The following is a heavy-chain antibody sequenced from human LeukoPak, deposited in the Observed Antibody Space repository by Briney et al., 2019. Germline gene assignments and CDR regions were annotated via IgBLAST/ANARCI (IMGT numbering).Heavy chain of an antibody. CDR3: AKEDSYYFDY. V-gene: IGHV3-23*01. J-gene: IGHJ4*02. Sequence: GGSLRLSCVASGFTFSSYAMSWVRQAPGKGLEWVSSISGRVGSTYYADSIKGRFTISRDNSKNTLFLRMNSLRAEDTAVYYCAKEDSYYFDYWGQGALVTVSS. CDR1: GFTFSSYA. CDR2: ISGRVGST.